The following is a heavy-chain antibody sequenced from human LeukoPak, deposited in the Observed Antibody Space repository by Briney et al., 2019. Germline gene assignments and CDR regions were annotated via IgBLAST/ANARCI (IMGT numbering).Heavy chain of an antibody. CDR1: GFTFSSYS. Sequence: GGSLRLSCAASGFTFSSYSMNWVRQAPGKGLEWVSYISSSGSTIYYADSVKGRFTISRDNAKNSLYLQMNSLRAEDTAVYYCARPGMGGNYYYYMDVWGKGTTVTISS. CDR3: ARPGMGGNYYYYMDV. J-gene: IGHJ6*03. V-gene: IGHV3-48*04. CDR2: ISSSGSTI. D-gene: IGHD2-15*01.